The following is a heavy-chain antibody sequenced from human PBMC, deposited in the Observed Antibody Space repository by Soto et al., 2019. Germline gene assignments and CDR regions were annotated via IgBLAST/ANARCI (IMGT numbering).Heavy chain of an antibody. J-gene: IGHJ4*02. D-gene: IGHD6-13*01. CDR1: GGTFSSYG. V-gene: IGHV1-69*13. CDR3: ARRYSTSWYGFDY. Sequence: SVKVSCKASGGTFSSYGISWVRQAPGQGLEWMGGIIPKSGTPKYAQKFQDRVTITADESTSTAYMELSSLRSEDTAVYYCARRYSTSWYGFDYWGQGTLVTVSS. CDR2: IIPKSGTP.